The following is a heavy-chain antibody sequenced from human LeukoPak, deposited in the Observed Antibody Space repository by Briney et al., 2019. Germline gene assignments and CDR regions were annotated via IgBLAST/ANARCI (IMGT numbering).Heavy chain of an antibody. V-gene: IGHV3-23*01. J-gene: IGHJ5*02. CDR2: ISGSGGST. CDR3: ARRLDSTGSWFGELFPFDP. CDR1: GFTFSSYA. D-gene: IGHD3-10*01. Sequence: GGSLRLSCAASGFTFSSYAMSWVRQAPGKGLEWVSAISGSGGSTYYADSVKGRFTISRDNSKNTLYLQMNSLRAEDTAVYYCARRLDSTGSWFGELFPFDPWGQGTLVTVSS.